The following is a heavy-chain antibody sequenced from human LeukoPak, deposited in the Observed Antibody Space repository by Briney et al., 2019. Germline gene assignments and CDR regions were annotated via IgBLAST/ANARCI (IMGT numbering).Heavy chain of an antibody. V-gene: IGHV4-34*01. J-gene: IGHJ4*02. CDR3: ARHYGYSSGWYRREVTLGFDY. D-gene: IGHD6-19*01. CDR1: GGSFSGYY. CDR2: INHSGST. Sequence: PSETLSLTCAVYGGSFSGYYWSWIRQPPGKGLEWIGEINHSGSTNYNPSLKSRVTISVDTSKNQFSLKLSSVTAADTAVYYCARHYGYSSGWYRREVTLGFDYWGQGTLVTVSS.